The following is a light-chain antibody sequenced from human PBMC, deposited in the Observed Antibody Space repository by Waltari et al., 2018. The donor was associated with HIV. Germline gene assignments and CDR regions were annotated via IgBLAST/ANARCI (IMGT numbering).Light chain of an antibody. J-gene: IGKJ1*01. V-gene: IGKV4-1*01. Sequence: DIEMTQSPDSLAVSLGERATINCKSSQSVLYSANNKNYLAWYQQKPGQPPKLLFYWASTRESGVPDRFRGTGSGTDFTLTITSLQAEDVAVYYCQQYYSSPRTFSQGTKVDVK. CDR3: QQYYSSPRT. CDR2: WAS. CDR1: QSVLYSANNKNY.